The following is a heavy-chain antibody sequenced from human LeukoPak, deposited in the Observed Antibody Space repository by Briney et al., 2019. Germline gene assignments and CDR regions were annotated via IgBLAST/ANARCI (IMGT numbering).Heavy chain of an antibody. Sequence: GGSLRLSCEASGFTFSSYAMYWVRQAPGKGLEWVAVISFDGNKKVYADSVKGRFTNSRDDPKNTVYLQMNSLRAEDTAVYYCAREHYSYSSGWYQPPGGYWGQGTLVTVSS. D-gene: IGHD6-19*01. J-gene: IGHJ4*02. CDR1: GFTFSSYA. CDR3: AREHYSYSSGWYQPPGGY. CDR2: ISFDGNKK. V-gene: IGHV3-30-3*01.